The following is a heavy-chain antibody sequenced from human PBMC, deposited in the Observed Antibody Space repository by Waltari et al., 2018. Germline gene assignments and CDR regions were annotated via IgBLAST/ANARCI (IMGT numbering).Heavy chain of an antibody. CDR3: AKVRLAYGFDAFDI. CDR1: GFTLISYA. V-gene: IGHV3-23*03. J-gene: IGHJ3*02. CDR2: IYSGGSST. D-gene: IGHD3-16*01. Sequence: EVQLLESGGGLVQPGGSLRLSCAASGFTLISYAMSWVGKSPGKGLEWVSVIYSGGSSTYYADSVKGRFTISRDNSKNTLYLQMNSLRAEDTAVYYCAKVRLAYGFDAFDIWGQGTMVTVSS.